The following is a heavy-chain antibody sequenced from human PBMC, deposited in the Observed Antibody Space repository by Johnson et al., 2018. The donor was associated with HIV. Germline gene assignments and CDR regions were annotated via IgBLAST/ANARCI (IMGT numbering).Heavy chain of an antibody. CDR3: AKDLRVYTCDAFDI. J-gene: IGHJ3*02. CDR1: GFTFSSYG. V-gene: IGHV3-30*02. Sequence: QVHLVESGGGVVQPGGSLRLSCAESGFTFSSYGMHWVRQAPGKGLEWVAFIRYDGSNKYYADSVKGRFTISRDNSKNTLYLQMNSLRAEDTAVYYCAKDLRVYTCDAFDIWGQGTMVTVSS. CDR2: IRYDGSNK. D-gene: IGHD5/OR15-5a*01.